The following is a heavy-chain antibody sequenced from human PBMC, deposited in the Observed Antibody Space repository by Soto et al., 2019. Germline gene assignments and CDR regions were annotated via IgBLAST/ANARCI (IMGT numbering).Heavy chain of an antibody. CDR1: GFTFSSYA. Sequence: GGSLRLSCAASGFTFSSYAMSWVRQAPGKGLEWVSAISGSGGSTYYADSVKGRFTISRDNSKNTLYLQMNSLRAEDTAVYYCAKDWGYYDSSGYFPFDYWGQGTLVTVPQ. CDR2: ISGSGGST. J-gene: IGHJ4*02. D-gene: IGHD3-22*01. CDR3: AKDWGYYDSSGYFPFDY. V-gene: IGHV3-23*01.